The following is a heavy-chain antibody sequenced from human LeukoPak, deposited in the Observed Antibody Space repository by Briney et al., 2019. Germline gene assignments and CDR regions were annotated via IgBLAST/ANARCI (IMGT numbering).Heavy chain of an antibody. CDR3: VRDKSGCCFDY. Sequence: GGSLRLSCAACGFTISSYEMNWVRQAPGKGLEWISYIHSSGSTIYYADSVKGRFTISRDNAKNSLYLQMNSLRAEDTAVYYCVRDKSGCCFDYWGQGTLVTVSS. CDR2: IHSSGSTI. V-gene: IGHV3-48*03. CDR1: GFTISSYE. J-gene: IGHJ4*02. D-gene: IGHD1-26*01.